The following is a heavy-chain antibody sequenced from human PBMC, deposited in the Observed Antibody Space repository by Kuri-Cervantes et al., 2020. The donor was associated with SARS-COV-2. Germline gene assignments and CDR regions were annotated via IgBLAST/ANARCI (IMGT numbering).Heavy chain of an antibody. D-gene: IGHD6-13*01. CDR2: ISSSGSTI. CDR3: ARDGGAAAGPSNWFDP. CDR1: GFTFSDYY. Sequence: GESLKISCAASGFTFSDYYMTWIRQAPGKGLEWVSYISSSGSTIYYADSVKGRFTISRDNAKNSLYLQMNSLRAEDTAVYYCARDGGAAAGPSNWFDPWGQGTLVTVSS. J-gene: IGHJ5*02. V-gene: IGHV3-11*01.